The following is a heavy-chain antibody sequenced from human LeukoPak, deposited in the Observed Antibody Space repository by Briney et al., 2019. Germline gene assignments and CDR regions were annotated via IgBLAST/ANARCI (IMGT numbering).Heavy chain of an antibody. Sequence: GGSLRLSCAASGFTVSSNYMSWVRQAPGKGLEWVSVIYSGGSTYYADSVKGRFTISRDNSKNTLYPQMNSLRAEDTAIYYCARDNSVGDNAWWFDPWGQGTLVTVSS. CDR1: GFTVSSNY. J-gene: IGHJ5*02. CDR2: IYSGGST. D-gene: IGHD1-26*01. CDR3: ARDNSVGDNAWWFDP. V-gene: IGHV3-66*01.